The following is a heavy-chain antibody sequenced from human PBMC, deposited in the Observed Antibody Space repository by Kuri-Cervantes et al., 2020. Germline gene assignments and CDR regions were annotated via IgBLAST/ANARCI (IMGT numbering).Heavy chain of an antibody. Sequence: GESLKISCAAPGFTFSSYSMNWVRQAPGKGLEWVSYITSSSNTRYYADSVKGRFTISRDNSKNTLYLQMNSLRAEDTAVYYCARESKGYYFDYWGQGTLVTVSS. V-gene: IGHV3-48*01. CDR1: GFTFSSYS. CDR2: ITSSSNTR. D-gene: IGHD4-11*01. J-gene: IGHJ4*02. CDR3: ARESKGYYFDY.